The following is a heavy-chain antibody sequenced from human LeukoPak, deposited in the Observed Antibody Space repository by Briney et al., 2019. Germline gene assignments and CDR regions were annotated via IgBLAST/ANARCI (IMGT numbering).Heavy chain of an antibody. CDR2: ISYDGSNK. D-gene: IGHD3-9*01. V-gene: IGHV3-30*04. CDR3: ARVLRYFERYYYYYYMDV. CDR1: GFTFSSYA. Sequence: GGSLRLSCAASGFTFSSYAMHWVRQAPGKGLEWVAVISYDGSNKYYADSVKGRFTISRDNSKNTVYLQMNSLRAEDTAVYYCARVLRYFERYYYYYYMDVWGKGTTVTVSS. J-gene: IGHJ6*03.